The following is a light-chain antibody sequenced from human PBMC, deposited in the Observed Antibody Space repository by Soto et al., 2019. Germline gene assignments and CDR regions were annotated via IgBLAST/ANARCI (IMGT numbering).Light chain of an antibody. CDR1: QTVSSN. J-gene: IGKJ1*01. Sequence: EIVMTQSPATLSVSPGERATLSSRASQTVSSNLAWYQQKPGQAPRLLIYGASTRATGIPARFSGSGSGKEFTLTISSLQSEDFAVYYCQQCNNWPRTFGQGTKVEIK. CDR2: GAS. V-gene: IGKV3-15*01. CDR3: QQCNNWPRT.